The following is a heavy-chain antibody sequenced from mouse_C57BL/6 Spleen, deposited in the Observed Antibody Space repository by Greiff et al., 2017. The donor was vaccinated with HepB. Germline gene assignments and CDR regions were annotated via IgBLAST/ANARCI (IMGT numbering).Heavy chain of an antibody. J-gene: IGHJ1*03. V-gene: IGHV1-64*01. CDR3: ARPSTAVATRGYFDV. Sequence: QVQLKQPGAELVKPGASVKLSCKASGYTFTSYWMHWVKQRPGQGLEWIGMIHPNSGSTNYNEKFKSKATLTVDKSSSTAYMQLSSLTSEDSAVYYCARPSTAVATRGYFDVWGTGTTVTVSS. CDR2: IHPNSGST. D-gene: IGHD1-1*01. CDR1: GYTFTSYW.